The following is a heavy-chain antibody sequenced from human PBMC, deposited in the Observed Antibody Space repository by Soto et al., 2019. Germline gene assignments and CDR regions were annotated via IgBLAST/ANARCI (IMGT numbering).Heavy chain of an antibody. Sequence: SETLSLTCTVSGGSISSGDYYWSWIRQPPGKGLEWIGYIYYSGSTYYNPSLKSRVTISVDTSKNHFYLKLSSVTAADTAVYYCAREIPSLLRFLEWSIRDYYYYGMDVWGQGTTVTVSS. CDR2: IYYSGST. V-gene: IGHV4-30-4*01. CDR1: GGSISSGDYY. D-gene: IGHD3-3*01. CDR3: AREIPSLLRFLEWSIRDYYYYGMDV. J-gene: IGHJ6*02.